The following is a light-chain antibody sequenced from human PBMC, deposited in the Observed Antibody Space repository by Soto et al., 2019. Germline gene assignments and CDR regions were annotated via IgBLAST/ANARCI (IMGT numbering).Light chain of an antibody. J-gene: IGKJ5*01. CDR2: GAS. Sequence: EIALTQSPGTLSLSPGERATLSCRASQSVSSSYLAWYQQKPGQAPRLLIYGASSRATGIPDRFSGSGSGTDFTLTISRLEPEEVAVYYCQQYGSAPIPFGQGTRLEIK. CDR3: QQYGSAPIP. CDR1: QSVSSSY. V-gene: IGKV3-20*01.